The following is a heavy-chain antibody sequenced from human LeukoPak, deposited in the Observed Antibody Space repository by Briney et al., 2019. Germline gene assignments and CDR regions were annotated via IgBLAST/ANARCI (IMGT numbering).Heavy chain of an antibody. CDR1: GFTVSSNY. V-gene: IGHV3-66*01. CDR2: IYSGGST. Sequence: PGGSLRLSCAASGFTVSSNYMSWVRQAPGKGLEWVSVIYSGGSTYYADSVMVRFTISRDSAKNTLYLQMNSLRPEDTAVYYCARGNKWSFDSWGQGALVTVSS. CDR3: ARGNKWSFDS. D-gene: IGHD2-15*01. J-gene: IGHJ4*02.